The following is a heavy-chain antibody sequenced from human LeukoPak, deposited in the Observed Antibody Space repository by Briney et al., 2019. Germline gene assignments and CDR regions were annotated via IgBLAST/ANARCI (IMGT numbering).Heavy chain of an antibody. CDR2: IYYSGST. V-gene: IGHV4-59*01. CDR3: ARDDDSYGYTR. Sequence: PSETLSLTCTVSGGSISSYYWSWIRQPPGKGLEWIGYIYYSGSTNYNPSLKSRVTISVDTSKNQFSLKLSSVTAAGTAVYYCARDDDSYGYTRWGQGTLVTVSS. CDR1: GGSISSYY. D-gene: IGHD5-18*01. J-gene: IGHJ4*02.